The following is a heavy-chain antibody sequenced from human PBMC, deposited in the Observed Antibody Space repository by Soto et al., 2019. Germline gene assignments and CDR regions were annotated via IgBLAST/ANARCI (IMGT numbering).Heavy chain of an antibody. V-gene: IGHV1-18*01. Sequence: QVQLVQSGAEVKKPGASVKVSCKASGYTFTSYGINWVRQAPGQGLEWMGWISAYNGNTNYAQKLQGRGTMTTDTSTSTAYMELRSLRSDDTAVYYCARYVGFGDQRAYYYGMDVWGQGTTVTVSS. CDR2: ISAYNGNT. CDR1: GYTFTSYG. CDR3: ARYVGFGDQRAYYYGMDV. J-gene: IGHJ6*02. D-gene: IGHD3-10*01.